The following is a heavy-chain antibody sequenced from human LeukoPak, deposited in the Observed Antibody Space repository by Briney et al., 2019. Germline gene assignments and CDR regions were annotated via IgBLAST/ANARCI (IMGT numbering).Heavy chain of an antibody. CDR1: GFTFSSYA. CDR2: ISGSGGST. V-gene: IGHV3-23*01. Sequence: PGGSLRLSCAASGFTFSSYAMSWVRQAPGKGLEWVSAISGSGGSTYYADSVKGRFTISRDNSKNTLYLQMNSLRAEDTAVYYCAKDQVNVLLGYSSGWTYFDYWGQGTLVTVSS. CDR3: AKDQVNVLLGYSSGWTYFDY. D-gene: IGHD6-19*01. J-gene: IGHJ4*02.